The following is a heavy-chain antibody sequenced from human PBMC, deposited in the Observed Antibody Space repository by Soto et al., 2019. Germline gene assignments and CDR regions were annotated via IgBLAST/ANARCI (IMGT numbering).Heavy chain of an antibody. CDR1: GFSFSSYA. CDR2: ISYDGSKK. J-gene: IGHJ5*02. V-gene: IGHV3-30*04. CDR3: AKTAGYELEAWLDP. Sequence: QVQLVESGGGVVQPGRSLRLSCAASGFSFSSYAMHWVRQAPGKGLEWVAVISYDGSKKYYADSVKGRFTISRDNSKNTLYLQMHRRRREDTAAYYCAKTAGYELEAWLDPWGQGTLVNVSS. D-gene: IGHD5-12*01.